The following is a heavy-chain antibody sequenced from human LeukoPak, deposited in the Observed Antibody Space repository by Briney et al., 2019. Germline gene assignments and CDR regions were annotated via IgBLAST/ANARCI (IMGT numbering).Heavy chain of an antibody. CDR3: ARRASGRYPDY. V-gene: IGHV3-7*05. CDR2: IKQDGSEK. Sequence: PGGSLRLSCAASGFTFSSCWMNWVRQAPGKGLEWVASIKQDGSEKYYVDSEKGRFTISRDNAKNSLYLQLNSLRAEDTAMYYCARRASGRYPDYWGQGTLVTVSS. CDR1: GFTFSSCW. D-gene: IGHD1-26*01. J-gene: IGHJ4*02.